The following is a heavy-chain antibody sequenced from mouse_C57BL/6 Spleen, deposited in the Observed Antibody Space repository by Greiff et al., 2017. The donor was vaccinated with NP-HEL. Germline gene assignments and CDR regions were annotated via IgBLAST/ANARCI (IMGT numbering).Heavy chain of an antibody. Sequence: VQLQQSGAELVKPGASVKISCKASGYAFSSYWMNWVKQRPGKGLEWIGQIYPGDGDTNYNGKFKGKATLTADKSSSTAYMQLSSLTSEDSAVYFCARKESNYWYFDVWGTGTTVTVSS. J-gene: IGHJ1*03. CDR3: ARKESNYWYFDV. V-gene: IGHV1-80*01. CDR2: IYPGDGDT. D-gene: IGHD1-3*01. CDR1: GYAFSSYW.